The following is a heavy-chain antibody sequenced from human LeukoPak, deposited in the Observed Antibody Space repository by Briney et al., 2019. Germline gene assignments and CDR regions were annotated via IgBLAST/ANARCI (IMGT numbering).Heavy chain of an antibody. Sequence: PGGSLRLSCAASGFTFRSYWMSWVRQAPGTGLEWVANTKQDGSEKYYVDSVKGRFTISRDNARNSLYLQMNSLRVEDTAVYYCARGAYYYNSGDAFDVWGQGTMVTVSS. CDR3: ARGAYYYNSGDAFDV. CDR2: TKQDGSEK. CDR1: GFTFRSYW. J-gene: IGHJ3*01. D-gene: IGHD3-10*01. V-gene: IGHV3-7*01.